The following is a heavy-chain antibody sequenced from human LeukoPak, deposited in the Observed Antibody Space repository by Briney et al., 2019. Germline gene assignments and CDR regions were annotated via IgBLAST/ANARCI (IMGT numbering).Heavy chain of an antibody. D-gene: IGHD3-10*02. CDR1: GFTFSSYG. V-gene: IGHV3-48*04. Sequence: GGSLRLSCAASGFTFSSYGMHWVRQAPGKGLEWVSYISSSGSTIYYADSVKGRFTISRDNAKNSLYLQMNSLRAEDTAVYYCAELGITMIGGVWGEGTTVTISS. CDR2: ISSSGSTI. CDR3: AELGITMIGGV. J-gene: IGHJ6*04.